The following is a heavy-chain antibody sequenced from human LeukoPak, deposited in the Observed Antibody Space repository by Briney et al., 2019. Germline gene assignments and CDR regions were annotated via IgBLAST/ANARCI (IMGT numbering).Heavy chain of an antibody. CDR3: ARGPYGSGTSDY. CDR1: GYTFTGYY. D-gene: IGHD3-10*01. CDR2: IIPIFGTA. Sequence: GASVKVSCKASGYTFTGYYMHWVRQAPGQGLEWMGGIIPIFGTANYAQKFQGRVTITTDESTSTAYMELSSLRSEDTAVYYCARGPYGSGTSDYWGQGTLVTVSS. V-gene: IGHV1-69*05. J-gene: IGHJ4*02.